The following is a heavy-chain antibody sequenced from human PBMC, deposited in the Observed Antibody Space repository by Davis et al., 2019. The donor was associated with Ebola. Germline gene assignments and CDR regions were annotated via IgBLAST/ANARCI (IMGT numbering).Heavy chain of an antibody. Sequence: GESLKISCAASGFTVSTNYMHWVRQAPGKGLEWVSVIYSGGSTYYADSVKGRFTISRDNSKNTLYLQMNSLRAEDTAVYYCAKDAIVVVPAAIYYYYYYMDVWGKGTTVTVSS. V-gene: IGHV3-53*01. CDR1: GFTVSTNY. D-gene: IGHD2-2*02. J-gene: IGHJ6*03. CDR3: AKDAIVVVPAAIYYYYYYMDV. CDR2: IYSGGST.